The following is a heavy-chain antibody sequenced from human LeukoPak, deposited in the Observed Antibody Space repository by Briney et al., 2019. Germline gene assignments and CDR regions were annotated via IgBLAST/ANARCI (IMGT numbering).Heavy chain of an antibody. CDR3: ARGSRDFWSGPNYYYYYMDV. CDR2: IIPIFGTA. Sequence: ASVKVSCKASGGTFSSYAISWVRQAPGQGLEWMGGIIPIFGTANYAQKFQGRVTITADESTSTAYMELSSLRSEDTAVYYCARGSRDFWSGPNYYYYYMDVWGKGTTVTVSS. V-gene: IGHV1-69*13. J-gene: IGHJ6*03. CDR1: GGTFSSYA. D-gene: IGHD3-3*01.